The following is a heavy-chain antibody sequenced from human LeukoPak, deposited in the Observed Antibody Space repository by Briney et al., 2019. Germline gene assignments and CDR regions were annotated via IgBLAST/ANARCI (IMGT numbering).Heavy chain of an antibody. CDR1: GFTFSSYS. D-gene: IGHD4-17*01. CDR3: ARAQGNGDYYYYYYMDV. CDR2: ISSSSSYI. J-gene: IGHJ6*03. V-gene: IGHV3-21*01. Sequence: GGSLRLSCAASGFTFSSYSMNWVRQAPGKGLEWVSSISSSSSYIYYADSVKGRFTISRDNAKNSLYLQMNSLRAEDTAVYYCARAQGNGDYYYYYYMDVWGKGTTVTISS.